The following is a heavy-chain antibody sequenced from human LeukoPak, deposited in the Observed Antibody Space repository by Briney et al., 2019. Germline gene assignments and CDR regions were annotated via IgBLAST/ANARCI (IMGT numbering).Heavy chain of an antibody. CDR3: ARSLTYYYDSSGYLTYNWFDP. CDR1: GGSISSHY. CDR2: INYSGST. Sequence: SKTLSLTCTVSGGSISSHYWSWIRQAPGKGLEWIGHINYSGSTNYNASLKSRLTTSLDMSKNQFSLKLSSVTAADTAVYYCARSLTYYYDSSGYLTYNWFDPWGQGTLVTVSS. D-gene: IGHD3-22*01. J-gene: IGHJ5*02. V-gene: IGHV4-59*11.